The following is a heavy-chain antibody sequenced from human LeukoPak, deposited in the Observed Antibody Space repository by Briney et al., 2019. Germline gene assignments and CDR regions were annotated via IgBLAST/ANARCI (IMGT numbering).Heavy chain of an antibody. Sequence: SETLSLTCTVSGGSISSYYWSWIRQPPGKGLEWIGYIYTSGSTNYNPSLKSRVTISVDTSKNQFSLKLSSVTAADTAVYYCARRTAGYCTNGVCCRHDYYFDYWGQGTLVTVSS. CDR2: IYTSGST. D-gene: IGHD2-8*01. V-gene: IGHV4-4*09. J-gene: IGHJ4*02. CDR3: ARRTAGYCTNGVCCRHDYYFDY. CDR1: GGSISSYY.